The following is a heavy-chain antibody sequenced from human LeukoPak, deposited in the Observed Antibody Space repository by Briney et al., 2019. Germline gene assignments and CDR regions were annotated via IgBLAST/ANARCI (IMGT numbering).Heavy chain of an antibody. D-gene: IGHD3-10*01. V-gene: IGHV3-23*01. Sequence: PGGSLRLSCAASGFIFSSYTMTWVRQAPGKGLEWVSGISGSGGSTYYADSVKGRFTISRDNSKNTLYLQMNSLRAEDTAVYYCARDPIGELFDWGQGTLVTVSS. CDR3: ARDPIGELFD. CDR1: GFIFSSYT. CDR2: ISGSGGST. J-gene: IGHJ4*02.